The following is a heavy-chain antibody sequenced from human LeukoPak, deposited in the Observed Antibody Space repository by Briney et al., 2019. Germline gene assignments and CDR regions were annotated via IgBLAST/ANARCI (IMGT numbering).Heavy chain of an antibody. D-gene: IGHD1-1*01. V-gene: IGHV1-2*02. CDR2: INPNSGGT. J-gene: IGHJ4*02. Sequence: APVKVSCKASGYTFTGYYMHWVRQAPGQGLEWMGWINPNSGGTNYAQKFQGRVTMTRDTSISTAYMELSRLRSDDTAVYYCARGDWNDNYFDYWGQGTLVTVSS. CDR1: GYTFTGYY. CDR3: ARGDWNDNYFDY.